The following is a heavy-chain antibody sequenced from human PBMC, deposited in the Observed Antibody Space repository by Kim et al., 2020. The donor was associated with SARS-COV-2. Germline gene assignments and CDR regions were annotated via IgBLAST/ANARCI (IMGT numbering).Heavy chain of an antibody. CDR1: GFTFSSYS. CDR2: ISSSSSTI. CDR3: ARATMVRGLLGAFDI. D-gene: IGHD3-10*01. Sequence: GGSLRLSCAASGFTFSSYSMNWVRQAPGKGLEWVSYISSSSSTIYYADSVKGRFTISRDNAKNSLYLQMNSLRDEDTAVYYCARATMVRGLLGAFDIWGQGTMVTVSS. J-gene: IGHJ3*02. V-gene: IGHV3-48*02.